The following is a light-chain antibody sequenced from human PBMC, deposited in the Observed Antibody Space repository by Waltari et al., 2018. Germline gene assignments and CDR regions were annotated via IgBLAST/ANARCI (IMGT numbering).Light chain of an antibody. Sequence: QSALTQPASVSGSPGTSITIFCTGTKSDVGFYNYVSWYQQHPGKGPKVIIYDFSQRPSGISNRCAGSKSGNTASLTISGLQADDEADYYCKSYTGTGSWVFGGGTKLTVL. CDR2: DFS. V-gene: IGLV2-14*03. CDR1: KSDVGFYNY. J-gene: IGLJ3*02. CDR3: KSYTGTGSWV.